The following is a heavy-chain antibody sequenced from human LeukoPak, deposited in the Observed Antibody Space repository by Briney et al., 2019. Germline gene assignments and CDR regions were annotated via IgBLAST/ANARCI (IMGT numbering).Heavy chain of an antibody. Sequence: SVNVSCKASGGAFSSYAINWVRQAPGQGLEWMGRIIPVLDIVNYAQKFQGRVMITADKSTSTAYMEQSSLRAEDTAVYYCAREYDDPEGGDYFDYWGQGTLVTVSS. CDR1: GGAFSSYA. D-gene: IGHD3-3*01. J-gene: IGHJ4*02. V-gene: IGHV1-69*04. CDR2: IIPVLDIV. CDR3: AREYDDPEGGDYFDY.